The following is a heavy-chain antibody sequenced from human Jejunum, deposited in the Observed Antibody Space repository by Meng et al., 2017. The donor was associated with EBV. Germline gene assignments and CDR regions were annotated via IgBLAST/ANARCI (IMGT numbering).Heavy chain of an antibody. CDR2: VFNRGSS. Sequence: QVALQESGPGLVMPSETLSLTCTVSGASISDYNWSWIRQSPGKGLEWIGFVFNRGSSNYNPSLRSRVAMSLDTSRNKFSLKLNSVTAADTAVYYCARDRGTAREFDIWGQGTLVTVSS. J-gene: IGHJ4*02. CDR1: GASISDYN. CDR3: ARDRGTAREFDI. V-gene: IGHV4-59*01. D-gene: IGHD3-10*01.